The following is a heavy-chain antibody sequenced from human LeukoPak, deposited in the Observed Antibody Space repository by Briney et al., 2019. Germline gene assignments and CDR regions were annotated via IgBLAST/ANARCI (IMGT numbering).Heavy chain of an antibody. Sequence: GGSLRLSCVASGFTFSNYAMSWVRQAPGRGLEWIAALNRGRTFFQDSVRGRCTISRDNSKNTLYLQLNSLTGDDTAVYFCVKEVPTYGYFDYWSRGTLVTVSS. V-gene: IGHV3-23*01. CDR3: VKEVPTYGYFDY. CDR1: GFTFSNYA. CDR2: LNRGRT. J-gene: IGHJ4*02. D-gene: IGHD2-21*01.